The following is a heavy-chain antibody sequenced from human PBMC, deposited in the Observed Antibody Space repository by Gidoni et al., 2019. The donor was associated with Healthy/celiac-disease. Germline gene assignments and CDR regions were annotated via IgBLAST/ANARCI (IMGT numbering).Heavy chain of an antibody. CDR1: GFTFSSYA. J-gene: IGHJ4*02. CDR2: ISGSGGST. Sequence: EVQLLESGGGLVQPGGSLRLSCAASGFTFSSYAMRWVRQAPGKGREWVSAISGSGGSTYYADSVKGRFTISRDNSKNTLYLQMNSLRAEDTAVYYCAQEDYSRARGFDYWAREPWSPSPQ. V-gene: IGHV3-23*01. CDR3: AQEDYSRARGFDY. D-gene: IGHD6-13*01.